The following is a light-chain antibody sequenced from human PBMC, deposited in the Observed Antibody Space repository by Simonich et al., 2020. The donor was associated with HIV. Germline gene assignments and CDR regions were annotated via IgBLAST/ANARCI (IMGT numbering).Light chain of an antibody. CDR3: QQYYSTWT. CDR1: QVISNS. Sequence: DIQMTQSPSSLSASVGDRVTITCRASQVISNSLAWYQQKPGKAPKLLLYAASRLESGVPSRFSGSVSGTDYTLTISSLQPEDFATYYCQQYYSTWTFGQGTKVEIK. V-gene: IGKV1-NL1*01. CDR2: AAS. J-gene: IGKJ1*01.